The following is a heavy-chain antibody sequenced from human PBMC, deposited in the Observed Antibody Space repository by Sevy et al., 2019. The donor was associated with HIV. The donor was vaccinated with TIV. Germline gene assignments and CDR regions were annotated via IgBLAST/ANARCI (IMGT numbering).Heavy chain of an antibody. CDR1: GFTFSSNW. CDR3: TRERSGTYGWFDP. CDR2: LNGDGSSA. V-gene: IGHV3-74*01. Sequence: EGSLRLSCAASGFTFSSNWMHWVRQAPGKELVWVSRLNGDGSSASYADFVKGRFTISRDNGKNTVYLQISSLIADDTAVYYCTRERSGTYGWFDPWGQGTLVTVSS. J-gene: IGHJ5*02. D-gene: IGHD6-19*01.